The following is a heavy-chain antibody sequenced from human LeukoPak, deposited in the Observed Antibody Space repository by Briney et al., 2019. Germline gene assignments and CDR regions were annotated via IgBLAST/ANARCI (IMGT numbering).Heavy chain of an antibody. CDR3: AREYYYDSSGYYLRYFDL. Sequence: SETLSLTCAVSGYSISSGYYWIWIRQPPGKGLEWIGEINHSGSTNYNPSLKSRVTISVDTSKNQFSLKLSSVTAADTAVYYCAREYYYDSSGYYLRYFDLWGRGTLVTVSS. CDR2: INHSGST. CDR1: GYSISSGYY. J-gene: IGHJ2*01. V-gene: IGHV4-38-2*02. D-gene: IGHD3-22*01.